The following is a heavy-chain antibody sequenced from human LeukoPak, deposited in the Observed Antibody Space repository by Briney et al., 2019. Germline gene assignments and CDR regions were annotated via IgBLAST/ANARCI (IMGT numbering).Heavy chain of an antibody. CDR1: GFTFSNYA. CDR2: ISNDGSKK. Sequence: GGSLRLSCAASGFTFSNYAMHWVRQAPGRGLEWVAVISNDGSKKDYADSVKGRFTISRDNSKNTLYLQMNSLRAEDTAVYYCARVSCSGGSCYWREKYYFDYWGQGTLVTVSS. CDR3: ARVSCSGGSCYWREKYYFDY. V-gene: IGHV3-30*04. J-gene: IGHJ4*02. D-gene: IGHD2-15*01.